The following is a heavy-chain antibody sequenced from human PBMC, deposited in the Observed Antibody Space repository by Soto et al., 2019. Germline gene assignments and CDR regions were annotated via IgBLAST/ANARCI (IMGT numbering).Heavy chain of an antibody. CDR3: ARQNTFMANFYYYGMDV. J-gene: IGHJ6*02. CDR1: GYSFTNYW. D-gene: IGHD3-3*02. V-gene: IGHV5-51*01. CDR2: IYPGDSDT. Sequence: GESLKISCQGSGYSFTNYWIGWVRQMPGKGLEWMGIIYPGDSDTRYSPSFQGQVTISVDKSISTAYLQWSSLKASDTAMYYCARQNTFMANFYYYGMDVWGQGTTVTVS.